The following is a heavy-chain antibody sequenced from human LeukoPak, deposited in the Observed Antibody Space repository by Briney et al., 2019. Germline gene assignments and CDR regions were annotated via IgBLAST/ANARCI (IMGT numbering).Heavy chain of an antibody. D-gene: IGHD3-3*01. V-gene: IGHV3-30-3*01. CDR3: ARDRGYDFWSGPYYFDY. J-gene: IGHJ4*02. CDR1: GFTFSSYA. CDR2: ISYDGSNK. Sequence: PGRSLRLSCAASGFTFSSYAMPWVRQAPGKGLEWVAVISYDGSNKYYADSVKGRFTISRDNSENTLYLQMNSLRAEDTAVYYCARDRGYDFWSGPYYFDYWGQGTLVTVSS.